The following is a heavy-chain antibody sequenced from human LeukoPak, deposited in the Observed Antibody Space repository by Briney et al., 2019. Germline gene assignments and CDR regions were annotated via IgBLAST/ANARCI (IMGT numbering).Heavy chain of an antibody. D-gene: IGHD6-13*01. CDR1: GGTFSSYA. J-gene: IGHJ6*03. Sequence: SVKVSCKASGGTFSSYAISWVRQAPGQGLEWMGGIIPIFGTANYAQKFQGRVTITTDKSTSTAYMELSSLRSEDTAVYYCARGIAAAQPSLADYYYYYMDVWGKGTTVTVSS. V-gene: IGHV1-69*05. CDR3: ARGIAAAQPSLADYYYYYMDV. CDR2: IIPIFGTA.